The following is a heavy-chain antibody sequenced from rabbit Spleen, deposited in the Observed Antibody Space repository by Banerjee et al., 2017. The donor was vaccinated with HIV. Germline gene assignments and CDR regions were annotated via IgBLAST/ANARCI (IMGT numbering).Heavy chain of an antibody. CDR1: GFTLSSYY. CDR2: INIVTGKS. Sequence: QSLEESGGGLVQPGGSLKLSCTASGFTLSSYYMNWVRQAPGKGLEWIACINIVTGKSVYASWAKGRFIMSRTSSTTVTLQMTSLTAADTATYFCARDLVAVIGWNFNLWGPGTLVTVS. V-gene: IGHV1S40*01. J-gene: IGHJ4*01. CDR3: ARDLVAVIGWNFNL. D-gene: IGHD1-1*01.